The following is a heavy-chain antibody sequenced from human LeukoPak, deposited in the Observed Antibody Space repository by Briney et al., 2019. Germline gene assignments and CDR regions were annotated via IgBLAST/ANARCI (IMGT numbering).Heavy chain of an antibody. CDR1: GFTFSSYA. J-gene: IGHJ4*02. CDR3: AKDLEWELLRFFDY. D-gene: IGHD1-26*01. Sequence: GGSLRLSCAASGFTFSSYAMSWVRQAPGKGLEWVSAISGSGGSTYYADSVKGRFTISRDNSKNTLYLQMNSLRVEDTAVYYCAKDLEWELLRFFDYWGQGTLVTVSS. V-gene: IGHV3-23*01. CDR2: ISGSGGST.